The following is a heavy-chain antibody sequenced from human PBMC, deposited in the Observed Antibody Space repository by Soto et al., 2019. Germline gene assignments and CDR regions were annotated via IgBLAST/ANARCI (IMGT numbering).Heavy chain of an antibody. Sequence: QVQLVQSGAEVKKPGSSVKVSCKASGGTFSSYAISWVRQAPGQGLEWMGGIIPIFGTANYAQKFQGRVMIRADDSTSTAYMELSGLRSEDTAVYYRARTLPPLPLESCGMDVWGRGTTVTVSS. CDR2: IIPIFGTA. CDR3: ARTLPPLPLESCGMDV. J-gene: IGHJ6*04. V-gene: IGHV1-69*12. D-gene: IGHD1-26*01. CDR1: GGTFSSYA.